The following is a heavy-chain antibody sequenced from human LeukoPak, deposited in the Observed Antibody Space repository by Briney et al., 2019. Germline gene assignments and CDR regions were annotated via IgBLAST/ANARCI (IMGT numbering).Heavy chain of an antibody. Sequence: GGSLRLSCAASGFTFPRHGINWVRQAPGKWLEWVSGISPSGSILYYADSVKGRFTISRDNSKNTVSLQMNSLRAEDTAVYYCARGRGVGATALDYWGQGTLVTVSS. CDR3: ARGRGVGATALDY. J-gene: IGHJ4*02. V-gene: IGHV3-23*01. D-gene: IGHD1-26*01. CDR1: GFTFPRHG. CDR2: ISPSGSIL.